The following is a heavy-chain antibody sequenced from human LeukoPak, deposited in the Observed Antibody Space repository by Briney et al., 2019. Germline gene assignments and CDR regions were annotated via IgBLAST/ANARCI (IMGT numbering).Heavy chain of an antibody. V-gene: IGHV1-69*05. CDR3: ARRRVDGYSSSSVAFDI. J-gene: IGHJ3*02. Sequence: SVKVSCKASGGTFSSYAISWVRQAPGQGLEWMGRIIPIFGTANYAQKFQGRVTITTDESTSTAYIELSSLRSEDTAVYYCARRRVDGYSSSSVAFDIWGQGTMVTVSS. CDR1: GGTFSSYA. CDR2: IIPIFGTA. D-gene: IGHD6-6*01.